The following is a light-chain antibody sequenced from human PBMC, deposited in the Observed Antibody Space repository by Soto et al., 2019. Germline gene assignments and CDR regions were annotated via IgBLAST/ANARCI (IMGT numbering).Light chain of an antibody. V-gene: IGLV1-47*01. CDR2: RNN. CDR1: SSNIGSSY. Sequence: QSVLTQPPSASGTPGQRVTISCSGSSSNIGSSYVYWYQQLPGTAPKLLIYRNNQRPSEVPDRFSGSKSGTSASLAISGLRSEDEADYYCAAWDDSLSGYVVFGGGTKLTVL. CDR3: AAWDDSLSGYVV. J-gene: IGLJ2*01.